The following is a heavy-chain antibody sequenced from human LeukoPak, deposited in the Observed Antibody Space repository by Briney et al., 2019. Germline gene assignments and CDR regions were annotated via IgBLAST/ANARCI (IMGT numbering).Heavy chain of an antibody. CDR2: IYYSGST. D-gene: IGHD5-24*01. CDR1: GGSIGSYY. V-gene: IGHV4-59*01. Sequence: SETLSLTCTVSGGSIGSYYWSWIRQPPGKGLEWIGYIYYSGSTNYNPSLKSRVTISVDTSKNQFSLKLSSVTAADTAVYYCARGDGYNLSFDYWGQGTLVTVSS. CDR3: ARGDGYNLSFDY. J-gene: IGHJ4*02.